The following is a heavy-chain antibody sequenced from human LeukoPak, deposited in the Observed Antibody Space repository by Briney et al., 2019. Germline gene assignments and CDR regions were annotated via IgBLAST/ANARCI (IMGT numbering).Heavy chain of an antibody. CDR1: GFTFSSSG. CDR3: ARDGYSSGWSGFDP. J-gene: IGHJ5*02. V-gene: IGHV3-48*02. D-gene: IGHD6-19*01. Sequence: GGSLRLPCAASGFTFSSSGMNGVGQAPGKALEGVSYISSSSSTIYSADSVKGRFTTSRDNAKNSLYLQMNSLRDEDTAVYYCARDGYSSGWSGFDPWGQRTLVTVSS. CDR2: ISSSSSTI.